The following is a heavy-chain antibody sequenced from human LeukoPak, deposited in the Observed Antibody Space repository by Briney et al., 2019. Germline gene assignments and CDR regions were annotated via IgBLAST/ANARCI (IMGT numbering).Heavy chain of an antibody. V-gene: IGHV1-2*02. CDR1: GYTFTGYY. J-gene: IGHJ4*02. CDR2: INPNSGGT. CDR3: ARDPGNFWRSIDY. D-gene: IGHD3-3*01. Sequence: ASVKVSCKASGYTFTGYYMHWVRQAPGQGLEWMGWINPNSGGTNYAQKFQGRVTMTRDTSISTAYMELSRLRSDDTAVYYCARDPGNFWRSIDYWGQGTLVTVSS.